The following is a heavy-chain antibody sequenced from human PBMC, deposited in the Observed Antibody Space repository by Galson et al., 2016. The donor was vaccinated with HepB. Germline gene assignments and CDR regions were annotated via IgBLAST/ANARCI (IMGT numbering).Heavy chain of an antibody. CDR3: ASFSTWLNRFDY. CDR1: GGSIKNYY. CDR2: TFYTGRT. Sequence: EPLSLTCTVSGGSIKNYYWSWIRQPPGRELEWTGYTFYTGRTNYNPSLKSRVAISVDTSKNQFSLRLSSVTAADTAVYYCASFSTWLNRFDYWGQGTLVSVSS. J-gene: IGHJ4*02. D-gene: IGHD2-2*01. V-gene: IGHV4-59*01.